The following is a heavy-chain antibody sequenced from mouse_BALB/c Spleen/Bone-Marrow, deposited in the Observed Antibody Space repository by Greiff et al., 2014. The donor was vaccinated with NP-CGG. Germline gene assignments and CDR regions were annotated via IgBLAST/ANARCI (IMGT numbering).Heavy chain of an antibody. CDR2: IDPANGNT. CDR3: APYYYGSSQFAY. Sequence: EVQVQQSGAELVKPGASVKLSCTASGFNIKDTYMHWVKQRPEQGLEWIGRIDPANGNTKYDPKFQGKATITADTSSNTAYLQLSSLTSEDTAVYYCAPYYYGSSQFAYWGQGTLVTVSA. CDR1: GFNIKDTY. V-gene: IGHV14-3*02. J-gene: IGHJ3*01. D-gene: IGHD1-1*01.